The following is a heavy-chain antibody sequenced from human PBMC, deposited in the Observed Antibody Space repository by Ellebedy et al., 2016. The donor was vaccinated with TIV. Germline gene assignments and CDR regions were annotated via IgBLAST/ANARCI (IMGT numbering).Heavy chain of an antibody. V-gene: IGHV3-23*01. CDR1: GLLFSNFA. CDR3: ARGKSGTYIHHAFDY. CDR2: LYGSGRGT. D-gene: IGHD1-14*01. Sequence: PGGSLRLSCEASGLLFSNFAMGWVSQSPGKGLEGVSGLYGSGRGTFSSDSVKVRFTISRDNPKTTLYLQRNSMRADDTAIYSCARGKSGTYIHHAFDYWGQGTLVTVSS. J-gene: IGHJ4*02.